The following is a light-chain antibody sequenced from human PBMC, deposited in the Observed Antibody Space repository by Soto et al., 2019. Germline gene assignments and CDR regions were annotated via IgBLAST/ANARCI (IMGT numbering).Light chain of an antibody. CDR1: QGISNY. J-gene: IGKJ4*01. Sequence: DIQMTQSQSSLSASVGDRVTITCRASQGISNYLAWYQQKPGKVPKLLIYAASTLQSGVPSRFSGSGSGTDFTLTISSLQPEDVATYYCQKYNSALTFGGGTKVEIK. CDR2: AAS. V-gene: IGKV1-27*01. CDR3: QKYNSALT.